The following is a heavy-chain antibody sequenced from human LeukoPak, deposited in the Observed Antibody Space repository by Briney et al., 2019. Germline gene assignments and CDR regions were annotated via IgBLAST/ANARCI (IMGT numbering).Heavy chain of an antibody. Sequence: SETLSLTCSVSGGSISNYYWSWIRQPPGKGLEWIGYIYYSGSTNYNPSLKSRVTISVDTSNNQFSLKLTSVTAADTAVHYCARASSFDLWGQGTMVTVSS. CDR2: IYYSGST. CDR1: GGSISNYY. CDR3: ARASSFDL. V-gene: IGHV4-59*01. D-gene: IGHD3-10*01. J-gene: IGHJ3*01.